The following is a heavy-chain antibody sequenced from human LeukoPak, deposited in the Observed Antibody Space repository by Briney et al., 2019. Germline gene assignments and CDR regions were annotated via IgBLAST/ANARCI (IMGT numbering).Heavy chain of an antibody. CDR3: ARGGTGVAAAAADY. V-gene: IGHV3-7*01. CDR2: IKQDGSEK. D-gene: IGHD6-13*01. CDR1: AFTFSSYC. Sequence: GGSLRLSCAAAAFTFSSYCMSWVRQAAGKGLEWVTNIKQDGSEKYYVDSVKGRFTISRDNAKNSLYLQMNSLRAEDTAVYYCARGGTGVAAAAADYWGQGTQVTVSS. J-gene: IGHJ4*02.